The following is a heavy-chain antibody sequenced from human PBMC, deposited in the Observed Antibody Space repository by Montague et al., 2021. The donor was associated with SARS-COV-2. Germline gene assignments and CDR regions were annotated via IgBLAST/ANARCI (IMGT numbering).Heavy chain of an antibody. V-gene: IGHV4-31*03. CDR2: IYYSGSA. Sequence: TLSLTCTVSGGSISSGGYYWSWIRQHPGKGLEWIGYIYYSGSAYYNPSLKSRVTISVDTSKNQFSLKLTSVTAADTAVYYCARAVETTVVTHFDYWGQGTTVTVSS. J-gene: IGHJ4*03. CDR3: ARAVETTVVTHFDY. CDR1: GGSISSGGYY. D-gene: IGHD4-23*01.